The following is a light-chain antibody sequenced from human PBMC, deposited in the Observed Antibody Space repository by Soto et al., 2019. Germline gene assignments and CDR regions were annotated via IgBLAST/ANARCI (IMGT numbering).Light chain of an antibody. CDR1: QSVSSSY. V-gene: IGKV3-20*01. J-gene: IGKJ1*01. CDR2: GAS. Sequence: EIVLTQSPGTLSLSPGERATLSCRASQSVSSSYLAWYQQKPGQAPRLLIHGASSRATGIPDRFSGSGSGTDFTLTISRLEAEDFAVYYCQQYGNAPWTLGQGTKVDIK. CDR3: QQYGNAPWT.